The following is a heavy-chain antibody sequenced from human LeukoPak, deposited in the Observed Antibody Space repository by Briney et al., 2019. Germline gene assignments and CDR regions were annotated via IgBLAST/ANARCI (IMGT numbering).Heavy chain of an antibody. CDR3: ARGYYYDSSGYYGDFDY. J-gene: IGHJ4*02. CDR2: MNPNSGNT. CDR1: GYTFTSYD. D-gene: IGHD3-22*01. V-gene: IGHV1-8*01. Sequence: ASVKVSCKASGYTFTSYDINWVRQATGQGLEWMGWMNPNSGNTGYAQKFQGRVTMTRNTSISTAYMELSSLRSEDTAVYYCARGYYYDSSGYYGDFDYWGQGTLVTASS.